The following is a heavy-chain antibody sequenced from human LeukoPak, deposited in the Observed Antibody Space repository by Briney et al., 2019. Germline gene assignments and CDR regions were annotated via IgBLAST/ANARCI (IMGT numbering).Heavy chain of an antibody. J-gene: IGHJ4*02. CDR3: GKGGHCPGSVGPTYILVAGYVDH. V-gene: IGHV3-23*01. Sequence: GGSLRLSCRASGFSFNTYSMNWVRQAPGKGLEWVSVIRAEGHRTYYADSVKGRFTISRDNSNNMLYLQMNSLRAEEKVIYYCGKGGHCPGSVGPTYILVAGYVDHWGQGTLVTVSS. D-gene: IGHD2-8*02. CDR1: GFSFNTYS. CDR2: IRAEGHRT.